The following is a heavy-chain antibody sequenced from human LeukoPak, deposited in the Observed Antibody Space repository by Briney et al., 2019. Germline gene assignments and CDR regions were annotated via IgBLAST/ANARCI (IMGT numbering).Heavy chain of an antibody. Sequence: SETLSHTCAVYGGSFSGYYWSWIRQPPPKGLEWIGEINHSGSTNYNPSLKSRVTISVDTSKNQFSLKLSSVTAADTAVYYCARGCSGGNPSYFDYWGQGTLVTVSS. V-gene: IGHV4-34*01. CDR1: GGSFSGYY. J-gene: IGHJ4*02. CDR2: INHSGST. CDR3: ARGCSGGNPSYFDY. D-gene: IGHD4-23*01.